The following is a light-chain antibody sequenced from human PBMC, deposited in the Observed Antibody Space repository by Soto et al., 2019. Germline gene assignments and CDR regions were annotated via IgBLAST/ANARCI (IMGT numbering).Light chain of an antibody. CDR1: QTIINW. CDR3: QQYYSYPYT. Sequence: DIQMTQSPSTLSASVGDRVTITCRASQTIINWLAWYQQKPGKAPKLLIYDASSLEDEVPSRFSGSGSGTEFTLTITSLQPDDFATYYCQQYYSYPYTFGQGTKLEIK. J-gene: IGKJ2*01. V-gene: IGKV1-5*01. CDR2: DAS.